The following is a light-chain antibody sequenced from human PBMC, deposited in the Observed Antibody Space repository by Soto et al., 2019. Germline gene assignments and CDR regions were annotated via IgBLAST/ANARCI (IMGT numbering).Light chain of an antibody. CDR1: QSISSRS. J-gene: IGKJ4*01. V-gene: IGKV3-20*01. CDR3: QEYGTSQT. Sequence: EIVLTQSPGTLSLSPGERVTLSCRASQSISSRSLAWYQQKPGQAPMLLIYGASNRLTGIPDRFSGSGSGIDFTLTITRLEPEDFAVYYCQEYGTSQTFGGGTKVEI. CDR2: GAS.